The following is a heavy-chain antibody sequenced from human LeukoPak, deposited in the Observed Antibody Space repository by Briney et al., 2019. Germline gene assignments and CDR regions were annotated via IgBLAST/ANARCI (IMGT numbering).Heavy chain of an antibody. CDR3: ARGQPPSYYDMDV. V-gene: IGHV3-33*01. J-gene: IGHJ6*02. Sequence: GRSLRLSCAASGFTFSSYDMHCVRQAPGKGLEWVAVIWSDGSSKHYADSVKGRFTISRDNSKNTLYLQMNSLRAEDTAVYYCARGQPPSYYDMDVWGQGTTVSVSS. D-gene: IGHD6-13*01. CDR2: IWSDGSSK. CDR1: GFTFSSYD.